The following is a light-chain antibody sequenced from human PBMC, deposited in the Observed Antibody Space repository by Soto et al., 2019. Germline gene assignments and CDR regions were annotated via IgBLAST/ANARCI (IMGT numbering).Light chain of an antibody. J-gene: IGLJ3*02. CDR2: RNN. CDR1: SSNIGSNY. Sequence: QSVLTQPPSASGTPGQRVTISCSGSSSNIGSNYVYWYQQLPGTAPKLLIYRNNQRPSGFPDRFSGSKAGTSASLAISGLRSEDEADYYCAAWDVSLSGPNWVFGGGTKVTVL. V-gene: IGLV1-47*01. CDR3: AAWDVSLSGPNWV.